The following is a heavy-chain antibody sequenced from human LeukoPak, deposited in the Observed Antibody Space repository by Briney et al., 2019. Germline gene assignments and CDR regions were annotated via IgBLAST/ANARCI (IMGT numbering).Heavy chain of an antibody. D-gene: IGHD3-22*01. V-gene: IGHV4-34*01. CDR1: GGSFSGYY. CDR2: INHSGST. Sequence: KPSETLSLTCAVYGGSFSGYYWSWIRQPPGKGLEWIGEINHSGSTNYNLSLKSRVTISVDTSKNQFSLKLSSVTAADTAVYYCARADSSGLFDAFDIWGQGTMVTVSS. J-gene: IGHJ3*02. CDR3: ARADSSGLFDAFDI.